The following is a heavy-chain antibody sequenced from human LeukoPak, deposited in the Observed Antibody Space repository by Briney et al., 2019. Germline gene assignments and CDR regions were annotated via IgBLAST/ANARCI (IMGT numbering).Heavy chain of an antibody. CDR2: IYSGGST. Sequence: GGSLRLSCAASGFIFSSYAMSWVRQAPGKGLEWVSVIYSGGSTYYADSVKGRFTISRDNSKNTLYLQMNSLRAEDTAVYYCARNWCADYWGQGTLVTVSS. V-gene: IGHV3-53*01. CDR1: GFIFSSYA. J-gene: IGHJ4*02. D-gene: IGHD2-8*02. CDR3: ARNWCADY.